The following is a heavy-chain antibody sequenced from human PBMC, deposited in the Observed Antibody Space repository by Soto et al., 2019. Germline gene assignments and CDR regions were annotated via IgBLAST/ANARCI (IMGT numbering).Heavy chain of an antibody. CDR2: ISYDGSNK. V-gene: IGHV3-30-3*01. CDR1: GFTFSSYA. CDR3: ARGGYYYDSSGYYHPFDY. Sequence: PGGSLRLSCATSGFTFSSYAMHWVRQARGKGLEWVAVISYDGSNKYYADSVKGQFTISRDNSKNTLYLQMNRLRAEDTAVYYCARGGYYYDSSGYYHPFDYGGQGTLVTVSS. D-gene: IGHD3-22*01. J-gene: IGHJ4*02.